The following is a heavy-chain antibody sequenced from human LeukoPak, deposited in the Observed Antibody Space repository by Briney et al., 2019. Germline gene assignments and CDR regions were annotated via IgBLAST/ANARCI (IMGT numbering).Heavy chain of an antibody. D-gene: IGHD3-22*01. J-gene: IGHJ3*02. Sequence: PGGSLRLSCAASGFTFSSYSMNWVRQAPGKGLEWVSSISSSSSYIYYADSVKGRFTISSDNAKNSLYLQMNSLRAEDTAVYYCARDSRPPQRLHYYDSSGFDAFDIWGQGTMVTVSS. CDR3: ARDSRPPQRLHYYDSSGFDAFDI. CDR1: GFTFSSYS. CDR2: ISSSSSYI. V-gene: IGHV3-21*01.